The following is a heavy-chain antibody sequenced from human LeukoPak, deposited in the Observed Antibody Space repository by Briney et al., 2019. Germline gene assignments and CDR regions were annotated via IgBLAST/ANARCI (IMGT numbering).Heavy chain of an antibody. J-gene: IGHJ3*02. V-gene: IGHV4-30-2*01. CDR3: ARVLWGGWNEPFDT. CDR2: IYHSGST. D-gene: IGHD1-1*01. CDR1: GGSVSSAGYY. Sequence: PSETLSLTCTVSGGSVSSAGYYWNWIRQPPGKGLEWIGYIYHSGSTYYNPSLNSRVTVSLDTSKNQFSLKLSSVTAADTAVYYCARVLWGGWNEPFDTWGRGTMVTVSS.